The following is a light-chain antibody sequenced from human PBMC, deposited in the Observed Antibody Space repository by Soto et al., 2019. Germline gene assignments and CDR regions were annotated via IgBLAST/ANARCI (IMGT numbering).Light chain of an antibody. CDR3: QQSYSTPGT. V-gene: IGKV1-39*01. CDR1: QSISSY. J-gene: IGKJ1*01. Sequence: DIQMTQSPSTLSATAGDRVTITCRASQSISSYLNWYQQKPGKAPKLLIYAASSLQSGVPSRFSGSGSGTDFTLTISSLQPEDFATYYCQQSYSTPGTFGQGTKVDIK. CDR2: AAS.